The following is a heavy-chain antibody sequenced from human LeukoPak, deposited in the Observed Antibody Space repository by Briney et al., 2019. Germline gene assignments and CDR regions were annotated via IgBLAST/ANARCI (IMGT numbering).Heavy chain of an antibody. CDR3: ARDLYRIVVVPHYFDY. D-gene: IGHD3-22*01. CDR1: GFTFSTYW. Sequence: GGSLRLSCAASGFTFSTYWMSWVRQAPGKGLEWVANIKQDGSEKYYVDSVKGRFAISRDNAKNSLYLQMNSLRAEDTAVYYCARDLYRIVVVPHYFDYWGQGTLVTVSS. V-gene: IGHV3-7*01. CDR2: IKQDGSEK. J-gene: IGHJ4*02.